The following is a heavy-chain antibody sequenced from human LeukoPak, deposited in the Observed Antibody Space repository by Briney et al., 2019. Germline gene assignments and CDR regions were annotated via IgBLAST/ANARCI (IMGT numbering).Heavy chain of an antibody. V-gene: IGHV1-18*01. D-gene: IGHD3-3*01. J-gene: IGHJ1*01. CDR3: ARDFPYYDFWSGYGAEYFQH. CDR2: ISAYNGNT. Sequence: ASVKVSCKASGYTFTSYGISWVRQAPGQGLEWMGWISAYNGNTNYAQKLQGRVTMTTDTSTSTAYMELRSLRSDDTAVYYCARDFPYYDFWSGYGAEYFQHWGQGTLVTVSS. CDR1: GYTFTSYG.